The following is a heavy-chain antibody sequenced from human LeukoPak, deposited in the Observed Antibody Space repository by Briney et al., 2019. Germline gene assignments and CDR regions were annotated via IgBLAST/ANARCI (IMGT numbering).Heavy chain of an antibody. CDR1: GFTFSSYS. D-gene: IGHD3-22*01. J-gene: IGHJ6*02. V-gene: IGHV3-21*01. CDR2: TTSSSSSI. Sequence: GESLRLSCVVSGFTFSSYSMNWVRQAQGRGLEWDSSTTSSSSSISYTNSVRGRFTISTDNAKNSLYLRMNRLRAEDTAVYYCARDRRYYYESSGYGMDVWGQGTRVTVSS. CDR3: ARDRRYYYESSGYGMDV.